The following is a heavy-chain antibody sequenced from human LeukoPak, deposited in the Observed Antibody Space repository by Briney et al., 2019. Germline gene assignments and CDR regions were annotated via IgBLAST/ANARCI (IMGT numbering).Heavy chain of an antibody. CDR1: GGSISSGSYC. CDR2: IHTSGST. CDR3: ARVKPLSMGFDY. D-gene: IGHD2/OR15-2a*01. J-gene: IGHJ4*02. Sequence: SSQTLSLTCTVSGGSISSGSYCWSWIRQPAGKGLEWIGHIHTSGSTNYNSSLKSRGTISVDTSKNQFSLKLSSVTAADTAVYYCARVKPLSMGFDYWGQGTLVTVSS. V-gene: IGHV4-61*09.